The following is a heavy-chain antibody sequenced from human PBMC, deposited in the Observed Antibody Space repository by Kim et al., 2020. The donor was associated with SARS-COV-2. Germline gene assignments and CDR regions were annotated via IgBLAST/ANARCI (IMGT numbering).Heavy chain of an antibody. CDR1: GYTFTSYA. Sequence: ASVKVSCKASGYTFTSYAMHWVRQTPGQRLEWMGWINAGNGNTKYSQKFQGRATITRDTSASTAYMELSSLRSAYTHVYYCARTLEPVVAHFDYCGQEPL. CDR2: INAGNGNT. D-gene: IGHD2-15*01. V-gene: IGHV1-3*01. J-gene: IGHJ4*02. CDR3: ARTLEPVVAHFDY.